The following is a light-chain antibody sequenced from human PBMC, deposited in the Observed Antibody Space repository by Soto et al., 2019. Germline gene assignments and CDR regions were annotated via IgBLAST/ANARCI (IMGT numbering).Light chain of an antibody. CDR1: QSVSSSF. J-gene: IGKJ1*01. V-gene: IGKV3-20*01. CDR3: QQYGSLPPWT. CDR2: GAS. Sequence: EIVLTQSPGTLSLSPGERATLSCRASQSVSSSFLAWYQQKPGQAPRLLIYGASSRATGIPDRFSGSGSGTYFTITISRLEPEDFAVYYCQQYGSLPPWTFGQGTKVEIK.